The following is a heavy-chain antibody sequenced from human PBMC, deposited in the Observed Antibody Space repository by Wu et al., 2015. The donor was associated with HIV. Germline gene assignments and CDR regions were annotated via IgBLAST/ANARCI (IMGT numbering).Heavy chain of an antibody. V-gene: IGHV1-18*01. D-gene: IGHD3-22*01. J-gene: IGHJ4*02. CDR3: ARDRYYHGSSGYYYFDY. CDR1: GYTFTNYG. Sequence: QVXLVQSGAEVKKPGASVKVSCKASGYTFTNYGISWVRQAPGQGLEWMGWISAYNDNTNYAQRLQGRVTLTTDTSTSTAYMELRSLRSDDTAVYYCARDRYYHGSSGYYYFDYWGQGTQVTVSS. CDR2: ISAYNDNT.